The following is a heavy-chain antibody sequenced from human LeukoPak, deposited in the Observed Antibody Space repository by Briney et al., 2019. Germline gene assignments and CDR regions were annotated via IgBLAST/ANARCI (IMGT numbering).Heavy chain of an antibody. Sequence: GGSLRLSCSASGFIFTDYYMSWIRQAPGKGLEWVSVIYSGGSTYYADSVKGRFTISRDNSKNTLYLQMNSLRAEDTAVYYCARDPTGDREVYWGQGTLVTVSS. J-gene: IGHJ4*02. V-gene: IGHV3-66*01. CDR1: GFIFTDYY. D-gene: IGHD7-27*01. CDR2: IYSGGST. CDR3: ARDPTGDREVY.